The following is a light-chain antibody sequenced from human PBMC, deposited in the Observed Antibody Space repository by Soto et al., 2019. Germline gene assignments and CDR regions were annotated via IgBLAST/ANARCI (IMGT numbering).Light chain of an antibody. CDR1: QNIYSN. CDR2: RAS. CDR3: LQYHNLWA. Sequence: IVMTQSPSTLSVSPGERATLSCRASQNIYSNVAWYQQRPGQAPRLLIYRASTRAPGIPARFSGSGSGTEFTLTISSLQSEDFTVYSCLQYHNLWAFGQGTKVYIK. J-gene: IGKJ1*01. V-gene: IGKV3-15*01.